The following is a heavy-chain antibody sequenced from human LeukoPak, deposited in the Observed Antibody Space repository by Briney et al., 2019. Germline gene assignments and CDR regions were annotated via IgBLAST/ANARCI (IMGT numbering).Heavy chain of an antibody. J-gene: IGHJ4*02. CDR3: AKDNPVLSYVKGGFDY. V-gene: IGHV3-21*01. CDR1: GFTFSSFS. CDR2: ISSSSSYI. D-gene: IGHD5-18*01. Sequence: GGSLRLSCAASGFTFSSFSMNWARQAPGKGLEWVSFISSSSSYIYYADSVKGRFTISRDNSKNTLYLQMNSLRAEDTAVYYCAKDNPVLSYVKGGFDYWGQGTLVTVSS.